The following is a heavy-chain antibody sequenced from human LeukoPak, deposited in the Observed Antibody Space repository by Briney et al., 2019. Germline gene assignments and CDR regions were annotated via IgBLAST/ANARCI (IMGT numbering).Heavy chain of an antibody. CDR2: IIPIFGTA. CDR1: GGAFSSYA. J-gene: IGHJ6*03. Sequence: ASVKVSCKASGGAFSSYAISWVRQAPGRGLEWMGGIIPIFGTANYAQKFQGRVTITTDESTSTAYMELSSLRSEDTAVYYCARDWLPAAVQGIYYYMDVWGKGTTVTVSS. D-gene: IGHD2-2*01. V-gene: IGHV1-69*05. CDR3: ARDWLPAAVQGIYYYMDV.